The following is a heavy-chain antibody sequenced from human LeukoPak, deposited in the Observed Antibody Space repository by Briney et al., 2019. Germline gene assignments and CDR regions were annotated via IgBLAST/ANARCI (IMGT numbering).Heavy chain of an antibody. CDR2: IYYSGST. D-gene: IGHD3-3*01. V-gene: IGHV4-59*01. Sequence: SETLSLTCTVSGGSISSYYWSWIRQPPGKGLEWIGYIYYSGSTNYNSSLKSRVTISVDTSKKQFSLKLSSVTAADTAVYYCARTSRGSITIFGVVTDYYYYYMDVWGKGTTVTVSS. CDR3: ARTSRGSITIFGVVTDYYYYYMDV. J-gene: IGHJ6*03. CDR1: GGSISSYY.